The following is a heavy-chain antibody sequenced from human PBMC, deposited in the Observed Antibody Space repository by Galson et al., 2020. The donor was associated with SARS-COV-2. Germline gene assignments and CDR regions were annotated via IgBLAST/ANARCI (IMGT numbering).Heavy chain of an antibody. J-gene: IGHJ4*02. CDR3: AGGEPSGSPDY. Sequence: SETLSLTCAVSGGSISSSNYYWTWIRQPAGKGLEWIGRIYTSDNTKYNPSLQSRVTISVDTSKNQFSLKLTSVTAADTAVYYCAGGEPSGSPDYWGQGTQVTVSS. CDR2: IYTSDNT. CDR1: GGSISSSNYY. D-gene: IGHD1-26*01. V-gene: IGHV4-61*02.